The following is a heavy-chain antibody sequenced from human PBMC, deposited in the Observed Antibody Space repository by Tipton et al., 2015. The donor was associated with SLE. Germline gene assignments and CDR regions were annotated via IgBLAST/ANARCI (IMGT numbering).Heavy chain of an antibody. V-gene: IGHV4-59*01. CDR3: ANDYGGSRGYDNCFDP. CDR1: GGSISGYY. Sequence: GLVKPSETLSLTCTVAGGSISGYYGSWIRQPPGKGLEWIAYIHSSGSTNYNPSLKSRVTISADTSTNQFSLKVSSVAAADSAVYYCANDYGGSRGYDNCFDPWGQGILVTVSS. J-gene: IGHJ5*02. CDR2: IHSSGST. D-gene: IGHD5-12*01.